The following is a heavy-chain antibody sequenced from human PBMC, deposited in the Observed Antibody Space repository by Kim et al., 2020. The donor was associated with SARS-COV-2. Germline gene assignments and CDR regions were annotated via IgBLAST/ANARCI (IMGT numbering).Heavy chain of an antibody. CDR1: GGSISSSTYY. Sequence: SETLSLTCTVSGGSISSSTYYWGWIRQPPGKGLEWIGNLYYSGSTFLNPSLKSRVTISLDTSKNQFSLRLRSVTAADTAVYYCARVDHHYYGTGNYRGGHIDYWGQGTLVTVSS. J-gene: IGHJ4*02. D-gene: IGHD3-10*01. V-gene: IGHV4-39*07. CDR3: ARVDHHYYGTGNYRGGHIDY. CDR2: LYYSGST.